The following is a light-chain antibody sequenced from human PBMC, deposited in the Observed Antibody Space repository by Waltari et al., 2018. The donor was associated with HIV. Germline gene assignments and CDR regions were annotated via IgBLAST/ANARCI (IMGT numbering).Light chain of an antibody. Sequence: QSALTQPASVSGNPGQSVTITCTGTDIDIGNYNLVSWFQQHPGKAPKLLIYDVSKRPSGVSSRFSGSKSGYFASLTISRLLTEDESSYYCLTYVSKTSTWQFGGGTYLTV. CDR1: DIDIGNYNL. V-gene: IGLV2-23*02. CDR3: LTYVSKTSTWQ. CDR2: DVS. J-gene: IGLJ3*02.